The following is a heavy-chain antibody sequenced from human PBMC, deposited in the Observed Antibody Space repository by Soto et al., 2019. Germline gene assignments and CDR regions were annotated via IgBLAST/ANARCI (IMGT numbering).Heavy chain of an antibody. CDR1: GDSVSSNSAS. Sequence: PSPTLSLTCAISGDSVSSNSASWNLIRQSPSRGLEWLGRTYYRSKWYNDYAVSVKSRITINPDTSKNQFSLQLNSVTPEDTAVYYCARVGIAAAPFDYWGQGTLVTVSS. V-gene: IGHV6-1*01. D-gene: IGHD6-13*01. J-gene: IGHJ4*02. CDR2: TYYRSKWYN. CDR3: ARVGIAAAPFDY.